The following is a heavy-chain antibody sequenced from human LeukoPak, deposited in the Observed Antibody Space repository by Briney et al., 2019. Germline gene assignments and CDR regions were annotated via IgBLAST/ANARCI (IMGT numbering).Heavy chain of an antibody. J-gene: IGHJ5*02. CDR1: GGSFSGYY. V-gene: IGHV4-34*01. CDR2: INHSGST. Sequence: SGTLSLTCAAYGGSFSGYYWSWIRQPPGKGLEWIGEINHSGSTNYNPSLKSRVTMSVDTSKNQYSLKLSSVTAADTAVYYCARGGLRYFDWSNWFDPWGQGTLVTVSS. D-gene: IGHD3-9*01. CDR3: ARGGLRYFDWSNWFDP.